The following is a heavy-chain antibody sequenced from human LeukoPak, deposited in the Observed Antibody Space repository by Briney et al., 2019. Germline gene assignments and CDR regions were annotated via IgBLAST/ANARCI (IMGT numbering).Heavy chain of an antibody. J-gene: IGHJ6*02. CDR2: ISAYNGNT. CDR3: ASTRGYSSSSGYYYYGMGV. CDR1: GYTFTSYG. Sequence: ASVKVSCKASGYTFTSYGISWVRQAPGQGLESMGWISAYNGNTNYAQKLQGRLTMTTDTSTSTAYMELRSPRSDDTAVYYCASTRGYSSSSGYYYYGMGVWGQGTTVTVSS. V-gene: IGHV1-18*01. D-gene: IGHD6-6*01.